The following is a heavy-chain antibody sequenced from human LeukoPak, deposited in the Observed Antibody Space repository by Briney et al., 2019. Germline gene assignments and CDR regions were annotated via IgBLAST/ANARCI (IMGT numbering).Heavy chain of an antibody. V-gene: IGHV4-34*01. D-gene: IGHD2-2*01. CDR1: GGSFSGYY. Sequence: SETLSLTCAVYGGSFSGYYWSWIRQPPGKGLEWIGEINHSGSTNYNPSLKSRVTISVDTSKNQFSLKLSSVTAADTAVYYCARDSTSCKWFDPWGQGTLVTVSS. J-gene: IGHJ5*02. CDR2: INHSGST. CDR3: ARDSTSCKWFDP.